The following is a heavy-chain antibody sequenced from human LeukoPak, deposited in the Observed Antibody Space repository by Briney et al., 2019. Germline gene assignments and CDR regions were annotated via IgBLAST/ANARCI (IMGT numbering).Heavy chain of an antibody. V-gene: IGHV3-30-3*01. D-gene: IGHD1-26*01. CDR2: ISYDGSNK. J-gene: IGHJ4*02. Sequence: GRSLRLSCAASGFTFSSYAMHWVRQAPGKGLEWVAVISYDGSNKYYADSVKGRFTISRDNSKNTLYLQMNSLRSEDTAVYYCATESVGAMSRGRFDYWGQGTLVTVSS. CDR3: ATESVGAMSRGRFDY. CDR1: GFTFSSYA.